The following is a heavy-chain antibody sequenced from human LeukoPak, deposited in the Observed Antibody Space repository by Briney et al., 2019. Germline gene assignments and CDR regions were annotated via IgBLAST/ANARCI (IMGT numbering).Heavy chain of an antibody. V-gene: IGHV4-4*07. Sequence: KPSETLSLTCTVSGGSISSYYWSWIRQPAGKGLEWIGRIYTSGSTNYNPSLKSRVTMSVDTSKNQFSLKLSSVTAADTAVYYCARGYSSSWYWSQRWRYYYYGMDVWGQGTTVTVSS. J-gene: IGHJ6*02. CDR2: IYTSGST. D-gene: IGHD6-13*01. CDR1: GGSISSYY. CDR3: ARGYSSSWYWSQRWRYYYYGMDV.